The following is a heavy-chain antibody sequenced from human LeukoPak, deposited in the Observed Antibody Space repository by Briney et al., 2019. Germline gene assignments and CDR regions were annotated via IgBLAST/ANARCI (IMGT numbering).Heavy chain of an antibody. V-gene: IGHV1-18*01. D-gene: IGHD6-13*01. CDR2: ISAYNGNT. CDR3: ARVGGGSSSWPYYWYFDL. J-gene: IGHJ2*01. CDR1: GYTFTSYG. Sequence: GASVKVSCKASGYTFTSYGISWVRQAPGQGLEWMGWISAYNGNTNYAQKLQGRVTMTTDTSTSTAYMELRSLRSDDTAVYYCARVGGGSSSWPYYWYFDLWGRGTLVTVSS.